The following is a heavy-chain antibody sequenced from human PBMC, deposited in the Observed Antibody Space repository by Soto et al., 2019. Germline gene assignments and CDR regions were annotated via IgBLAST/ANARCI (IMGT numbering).Heavy chain of an antibody. CDR3: ANYKVFRYYFDY. J-gene: IGHJ4*02. CDR1: GGSISSGDYY. D-gene: IGHD1-1*01. Sequence: SETLSLTCTVSGGSISSGDYYWSWIRQPPGKGLEWIGYIYYSGSTYYNPSLKSRVTISVDTSKNQLSLKLSSVTAADTAVYYCANYKVFRYYFDYWGQGTLVTVSS. CDR2: IYYSGST. V-gene: IGHV4-30-4*01.